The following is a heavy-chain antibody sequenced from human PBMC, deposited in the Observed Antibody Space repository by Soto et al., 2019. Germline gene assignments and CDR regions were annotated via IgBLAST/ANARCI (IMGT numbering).Heavy chain of an antibody. Sequence: EVQLVESGGDFVQPGGSLRVSCAASGFTFSNYAMTWVRRSLGKGLEWVSGISDNGGSTFPGDSVKGRFTISRDNSINTLYLQMNSLRSEDKAMYFCAKLADGRGGSGGFWGHFDYWGQGTLVTVSS. V-gene: IGHV3-23*04. CDR1: GFTFSNYA. CDR3: AKLADGRGGSGGFWGHFDY. CDR2: ISDNGGST. J-gene: IGHJ4*02. D-gene: IGHD3-10*01.